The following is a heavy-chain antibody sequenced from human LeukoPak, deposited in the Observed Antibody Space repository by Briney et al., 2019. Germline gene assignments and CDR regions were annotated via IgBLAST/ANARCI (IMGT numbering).Heavy chain of an antibody. CDR2: ISGSGGST. CDR3: AKADDYYCSSTSCYHYYYYGMDV. CDR1: GFTFSSYA. Sequence: GGSLRLSCAASGFTFSSYAMSWVRQAPGKGLEWVSAISGSGGSTYYADFVKGRFTISRDNSKNTLYLQMNSLRAEDTAVYYCAKADDYYCSSTSCYHYYYYGMDVWGQGTTVTVSS. V-gene: IGHV3-23*01. J-gene: IGHJ6*02. D-gene: IGHD2-2*01.